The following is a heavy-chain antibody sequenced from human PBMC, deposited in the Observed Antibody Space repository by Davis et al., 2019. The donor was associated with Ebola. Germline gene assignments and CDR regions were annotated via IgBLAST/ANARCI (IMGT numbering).Heavy chain of an antibody. CDR2: VSYNGGNT. Sequence: MPSETLSLTCTVSGGSINGYFWNWIRQPPGKGLEWIGYVSYNGGNTNYNPSLKSRVALSVDTSMNHFSLILTSVIAADTAVYYCARVVSNSWFIDYWGQGTLVTVSS. CDR3: ARVVSNSWFIDY. CDR1: GGSINGYF. D-gene: IGHD6-13*01. J-gene: IGHJ4*02. V-gene: IGHV4-59*01.